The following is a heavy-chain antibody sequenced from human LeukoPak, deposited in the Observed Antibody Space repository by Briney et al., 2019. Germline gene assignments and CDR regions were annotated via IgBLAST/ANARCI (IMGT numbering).Heavy chain of an antibody. D-gene: IGHD1-1*01. CDR1: GFTFSSYI. J-gene: IGHJ4*02. Sequence: GGSLRLSCAASGFTFSSYIMNWVRQAPGKGLEWVSSIYSSSGYIYYADSVKGRFTISRDNAKNSLYLQMNSLRAEDAAVYYCARDQNNWNEKDYWGQGTLVTVSS. CDR2: IYSSSGYI. CDR3: ARDQNNWNEKDY. V-gene: IGHV3-21*01.